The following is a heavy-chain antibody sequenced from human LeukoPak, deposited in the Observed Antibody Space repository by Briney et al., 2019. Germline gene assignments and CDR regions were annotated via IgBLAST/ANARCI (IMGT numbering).Heavy chain of an antibody. J-gene: IGHJ5*02. CDR1: GDSVSSNSAA. Sequence: SQTLSLTCVISGDSVSSNSAAWNWIRQSPSRGLEWLGRTLYRSKWYNDYALSVKSRITINPDTSKNQFSLQLNSVTPDDTAVYYCARDQKGSREDWFDPWGQGTLVTVSS. CDR3: ARDQKGSREDWFDP. D-gene: IGHD6-13*01. CDR2: TLYRSKWYN. V-gene: IGHV6-1*01.